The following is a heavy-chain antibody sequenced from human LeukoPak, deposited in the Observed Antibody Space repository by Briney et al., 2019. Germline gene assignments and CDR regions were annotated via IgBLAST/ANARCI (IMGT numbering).Heavy chain of an antibody. Sequence: PGGSLRLSCAASGFTFSSYNMNWVRQAPGKGLEWVSSITSSSNYMYYADSVKGRFTISRDNAKNSLYLQMNSLRAADTTVYYCARDCWDYGSGSYCGIDYWGQGTLVTVSS. CDR1: GFTFSSYN. D-gene: IGHD3-10*01. V-gene: IGHV3-21*03. CDR2: ITSSSNYM. CDR3: ARDCWDYGSGSYCGIDY. J-gene: IGHJ4*02.